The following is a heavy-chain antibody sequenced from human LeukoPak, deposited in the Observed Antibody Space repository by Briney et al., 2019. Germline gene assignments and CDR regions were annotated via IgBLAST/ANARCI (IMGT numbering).Heavy chain of an antibody. J-gene: IGHJ4*02. Sequence: GGSLRLPCAASGFTFSSYAMSWVRQAPGKGLEWVSAISGSGGSTYYADSVKGRFTISRDNSKNTLYLQMNSLRAEDTAVYYCAKDYDYGDYVDYWGQGTLVTVSS. V-gene: IGHV3-23*01. CDR3: AKDYDYGDYVDY. CDR2: ISGSGGST. CDR1: GFTFSSYA. D-gene: IGHD4-17*01.